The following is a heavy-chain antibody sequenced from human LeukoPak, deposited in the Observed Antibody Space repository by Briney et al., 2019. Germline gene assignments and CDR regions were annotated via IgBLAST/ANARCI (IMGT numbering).Heavy chain of an antibody. CDR1: GGSISSGSYY. J-gene: IGHJ3*02. V-gene: IGHV4-39*07. CDR3: ARDILPAI. CDR2: INHSGST. Sequence: SETLSLTCTVSGGSISSGSYYWSWIRQPPGTGLEWIGEINHSGSTNYNPSLKSRVTISVDTSKNQFSLKLSSVTAADTAVYYCARDILPAIWGQGTMVTVSS.